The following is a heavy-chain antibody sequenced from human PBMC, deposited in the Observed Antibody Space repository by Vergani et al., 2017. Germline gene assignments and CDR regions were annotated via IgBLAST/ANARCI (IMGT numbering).Heavy chain of an antibody. J-gene: IGHJ4*02. CDR3: ASTFCGGECYYDH. Sequence: QVQLQESGPGLVKPSETLWLTCTVSGASVNRANYYWSWIRQTPRTGLEWSGFIYHSGGTSYSPSLKRRVTISLDTSKNQFSLKVASGTAAATAMYYCASTFCGGECYYDHWGQGTLVTVSS. CDR1: GASVNRANYY. V-gene: IGHV4-61*01. CDR2: IYHSGGT. D-gene: IGHD2-21*01.